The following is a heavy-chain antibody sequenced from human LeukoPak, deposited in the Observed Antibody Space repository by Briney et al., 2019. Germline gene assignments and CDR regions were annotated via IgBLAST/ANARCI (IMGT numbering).Heavy chain of an antibody. V-gene: IGHV4-39*07. CDR1: GGSISSSSYY. J-gene: IGHJ3*02. CDR2: IYYSGST. Sequence: KASETLSLTCTVSGGSISSSSYYWGWIRQPPGKGLEWIGSIYYSGSTYYNPSLKSRVTISVDTSKNQFSLKLSSVTAADTAVYYCARAFSDSSGYSPDAFDIWGQGTMVTVSS. D-gene: IGHD3-22*01. CDR3: ARAFSDSSGYSPDAFDI.